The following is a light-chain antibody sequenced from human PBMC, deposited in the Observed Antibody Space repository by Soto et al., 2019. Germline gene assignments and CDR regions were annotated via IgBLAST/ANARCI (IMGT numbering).Light chain of an antibody. V-gene: IGLV2-23*01. CDR2: EGS. Sequence: QSALTQPASVSGSPGQSITISCTGTSSGIGSYNLVSWYQHHPGNAPKLMIYEGSKRPSGVSNRFSGSKSGDTASLTISGLQAEDEADYYCCSYGTTTLFGGGTKLTVL. J-gene: IGLJ2*01. CDR3: CSYGTTTL. CDR1: SSGIGSYNL.